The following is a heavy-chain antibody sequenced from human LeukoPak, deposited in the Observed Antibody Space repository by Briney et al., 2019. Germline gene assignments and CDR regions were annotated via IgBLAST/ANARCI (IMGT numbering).Heavy chain of an antibody. J-gene: IGHJ6*03. CDR3: ARALGVPTDCMDV. CDR2: ISVYNGNT. CDR1: GYTFTSYG. Sequence: ASVKVSCKSSGYTFTSYGISWVRQAPGQGLEWMGWISVYNGNTNYEQKLQGRVTMTTDTSTSTDYMELRSLRSDDTAEYYCARALGVPTDCMDVWGKGTTVTISS. V-gene: IGHV1-18*01. D-gene: IGHD4/OR15-4a*01.